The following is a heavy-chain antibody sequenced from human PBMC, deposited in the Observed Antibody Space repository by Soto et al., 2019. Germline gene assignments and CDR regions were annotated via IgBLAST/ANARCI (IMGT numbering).Heavy chain of an antibody. CDR1: GFTFSSYA. CDR3: AYSSTPFDY. Sequence: PXXSLRLSFAASGFTFSSYAMSWVRQAPGKGLEWVSAISGSGGSTYYADSVKGRFTISRDNSKNTLYLQMNSLRAEDTAVYYCAYSSTPFDYWGQGTLVTVSS. V-gene: IGHV3-23*01. J-gene: IGHJ4*02. CDR2: ISGSGGST. D-gene: IGHD6-13*01.